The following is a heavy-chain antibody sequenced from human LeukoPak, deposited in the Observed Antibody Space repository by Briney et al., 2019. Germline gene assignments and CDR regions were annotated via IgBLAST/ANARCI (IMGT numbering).Heavy chain of an antibody. CDR2: IYHSGST. D-gene: IGHD6-19*01. CDR1: GDSVSSGDYY. V-gene: IGHV4-30-4*01. J-gene: IGHJ4*02. CDR3: SRGAGLSDY. Sequence: PSETLSLTCTVSGDSVSSGDYYWSWIRQPPGKGLEWIGYIYHSGSTFYNPSLKSRVTISIDTSKNQFSLKLSSVTAADTAAYYCSRGAGLSDYWGQGTLVTVSS.